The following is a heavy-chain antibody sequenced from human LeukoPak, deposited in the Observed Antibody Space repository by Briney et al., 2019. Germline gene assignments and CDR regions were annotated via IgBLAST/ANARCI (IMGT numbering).Heavy chain of an antibody. J-gene: IGHJ4*02. CDR2: ISSSSSYI. V-gene: IGHV3-21*01. CDR3: AREGYCSGGSCYSDPFDY. CDR1: GFTFSSYS. Sequence: KPGRSLRLSCAASGFTFSSYSMNWVRQAPGKGLEWVSSISSSSSYIYYADSVKGRFTISRDNAKNSLYLQMNSLRAEDTAVYYCAREGYCSGGSCYSDPFDYWGQGTLVTVSS. D-gene: IGHD2-15*01.